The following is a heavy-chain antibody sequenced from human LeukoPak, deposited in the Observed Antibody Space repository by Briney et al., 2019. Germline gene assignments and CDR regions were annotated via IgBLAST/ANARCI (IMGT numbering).Heavy chain of an antibody. CDR2: INHSGST. CDR1: GGSFSGYY. CDR3: ARGPRLLWFGAGYYYMDV. J-gene: IGHJ6*03. V-gene: IGHV4-34*01. D-gene: IGHD3-10*01. Sequence: PSETLPLTCAVYGGSFSGYYWSWIRQPPGKGLEWIGEINHSGSTNYNPSLKSRVTISVDTSKNQFSLKLSSVTAADTAVYYCARGPRLLWFGAGYYYMDVWGKGTTVTVSS.